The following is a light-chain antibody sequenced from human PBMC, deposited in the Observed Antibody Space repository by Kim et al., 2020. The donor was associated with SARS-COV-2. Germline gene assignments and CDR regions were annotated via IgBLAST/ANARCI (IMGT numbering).Light chain of an antibody. CDR1: QGITKY. V-gene: IGKV1-16*02. CDR3: QQYSDFPPT. J-gene: IGKJ4*01. Sequence: RFSMTCRASQGITKYLVWFQQKPGQAPRSLIYDTSTLESGVPSKFRGSGSGTDFTLTISNLQPEDLATYYCQQYSDFPPTFGGGTKVDIK. CDR2: DTS.